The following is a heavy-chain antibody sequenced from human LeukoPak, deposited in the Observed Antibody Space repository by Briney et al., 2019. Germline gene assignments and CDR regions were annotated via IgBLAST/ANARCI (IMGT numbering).Heavy chain of an antibody. J-gene: IGHJ6*03. V-gene: IGHV4-39*07. D-gene: IGHD3-9*01. CDR3: ARERRGGYFDWLTKAYYYYYMDV. Sequence: SETLSLTCTVSDGSISTSDYYWGWIRQPPGKGLEWIGSIYYSGSTYYNPSLRGRVTIFVDSSKSQFSLKLSSVTAADTAVYYCARERRGGYFDWLTKAYYYYYMDVWGKGTTVTVSS. CDR2: IYYSGST. CDR1: DGSISTSDYY.